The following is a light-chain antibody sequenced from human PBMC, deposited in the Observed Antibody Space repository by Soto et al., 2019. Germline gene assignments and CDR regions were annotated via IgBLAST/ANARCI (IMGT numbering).Light chain of an antibody. CDR3: SSYTSGSTLV. V-gene: IGLV2-14*01. CDR2: DVT. J-gene: IGLJ2*01. CDR1: SSDVGGYNY. Sequence: QSVLTQPASVSGSPGQSITISCTGTSSDVGGYNYVSWYQQHPGKAPKLMIYDVTNRPSGVSNRFSGSKSGNTASLTISGLQAEDEADYYCSSYTSGSTLVFGGGTKLTVL.